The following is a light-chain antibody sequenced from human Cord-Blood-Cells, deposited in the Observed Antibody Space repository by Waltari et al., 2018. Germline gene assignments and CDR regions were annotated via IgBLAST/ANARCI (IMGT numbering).Light chain of an antibody. J-gene: IGKJ3*01. CDR3: QQYNNWPPDT. CDR1: QSVGSN. CDR2: GAF. Sequence: EIVMTQSPATLSVSPGERAPISSRASQSVGSNLAWYQQKPDQAPRLLIDGAFTRSTGIPARFSGRWSGTEFTLTISILQCEYFAVDYCQQYNNWPPDTFVPGTKVDIK. V-gene: IGKV3-15*01.